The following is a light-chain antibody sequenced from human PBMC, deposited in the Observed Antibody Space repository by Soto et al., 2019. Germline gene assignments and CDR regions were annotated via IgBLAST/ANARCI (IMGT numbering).Light chain of an antibody. CDR2: ADS. V-gene: IGKV1-39*01. CDR1: QTLNNY. CDR3: QRTFSPLLT. Sequence: DIQETQSLSSLSSSVGDRATPTRLANQTLNNYLTWFQQKPGKAPKVIIYADSTLQSGVPSRFSGSGSGAEFTLTIRSLQPEDFATYYCQRTFSPLLTLGGGTQLDIK. J-gene: IGKJ4*01.